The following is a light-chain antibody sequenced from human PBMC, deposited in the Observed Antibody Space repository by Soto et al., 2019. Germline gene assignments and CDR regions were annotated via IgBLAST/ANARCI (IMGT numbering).Light chain of an antibody. CDR3: QSNDNGLSGSDV. CDR2: GDS. V-gene: IGLV1-40*01. J-gene: IGLJ1*01. Sequence: QSALTQPPSVSGAPGQRVTISCTGSSSNIGAGYDVSWYQQLPETAPKLLIFGDSNRPSGVPDRFSGSKSGTSASLVITGLQADDEADYYCQSNDNGLSGSDVFGTGTKVTVL. CDR1: SSNIGAGYD.